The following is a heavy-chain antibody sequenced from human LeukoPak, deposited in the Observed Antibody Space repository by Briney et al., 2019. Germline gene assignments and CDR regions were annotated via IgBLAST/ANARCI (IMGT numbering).Heavy chain of an antibody. V-gene: IGHV3-48*03. CDR2: ISSSGRTT. J-gene: IGHJ4*02. CDR1: GFTFSTYE. Sequence: PGGSLRLSCAASGFTFSTYEMNWVRQAPGKGLEWVSYISSSGRTTYYADSVKGRFTISRDNAKNSLYLQMNSLRAEDTAAYYCARGGYGSSWGQGTLVTVSS. D-gene: IGHD5-18*01. CDR3: ARGGYGSS.